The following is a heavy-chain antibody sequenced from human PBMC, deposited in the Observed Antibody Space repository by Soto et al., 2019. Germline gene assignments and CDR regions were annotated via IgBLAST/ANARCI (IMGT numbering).Heavy chain of an antibody. J-gene: IGHJ4*02. CDR3: ATQQQLALFDY. CDR2: IYPGDSDT. V-gene: IGHV5-51*01. CDR1: RYSFTSYW. D-gene: IGHD6-13*01. Sequence: GESLKISCKGSRYSFTSYWIGWVRQMPGKGLEWMGIIYPGDSDTRYSPSFQGQVTTSADKSISTAYLQWSSLKASDTAMYYCATQQQLALFDYWGQVTLVTVSS.